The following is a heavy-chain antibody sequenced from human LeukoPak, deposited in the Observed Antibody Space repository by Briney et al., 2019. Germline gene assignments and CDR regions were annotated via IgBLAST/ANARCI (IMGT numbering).Heavy chain of an antibody. CDR2: IYTGAT. CDR3: ARERQGTNSIHGMDGLDV. V-gene: IGHV3-53*01. Sequence: GGSLRLSCAGSGFTVSDYYMSWVRQAPGKGLEWVSVIYTGATYYADSVKDRFTISRDNSKNTVYLQMSSLRVDDTAIYFCARERQGTNSIHGMDGLDVWGQGTVVTVSS. J-gene: IGHJ3*01. D-gene: IGHD4-11*01. CDR1: GFTVSDYY.